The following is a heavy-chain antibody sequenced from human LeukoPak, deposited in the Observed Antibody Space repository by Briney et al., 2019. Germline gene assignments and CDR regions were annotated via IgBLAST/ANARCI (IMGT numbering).Heavy chain of an antibody. J-gene: IGHJ3*02. D-gene: IGHD3-16*01. Sequence: GGSLRLSCAASGFTFSSYGMHWVRQAPGKGLEWVAVISYDGSNKYYADSVKGRFTISRDNSKNTLYLQMNSLRAEDTAVYYCARKGVAFDIWGQGTMVTVSS. V-gene: IGHV3-30*03. CDR3: ARKGVAFDI. CDR1: GFTFSSYG. CDR2: ISYDGSNK.